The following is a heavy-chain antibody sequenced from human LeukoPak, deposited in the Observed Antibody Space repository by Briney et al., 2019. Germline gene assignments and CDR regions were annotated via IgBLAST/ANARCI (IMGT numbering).Heavy chain of an antibody. D-gene: IGHD4-17*01. V-gene: IGHV1-2*04. J-gene: IGHJ4*02. CDR3: AKDFVATVTTVDY. CDR2: INPNSGGT. CDR1: GYTFTGYH. Sequence: ASVKVSCKASGYTFTGYHMHWVRQAPGQGLEWMGWINPNSGGTNYAQKFQGWVTMTRDTSISTAYMELSRLRSDDTAVYYCAKDFVATVTTVDYWGQGTLVTVSS.